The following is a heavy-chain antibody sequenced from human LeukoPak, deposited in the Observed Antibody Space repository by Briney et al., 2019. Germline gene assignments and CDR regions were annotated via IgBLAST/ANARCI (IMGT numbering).Heavy chain of an antibody. V-gene: IGHV3-15*01. CDR3: TTDWYYYDSSGYYPIF. J-gene: IGHJ4*02. D-gene: IGHD3-22*01. CDR1: GFPFSDVW. CDR2: IKSKADGGTA. Sequence: GGSLRLSCAASGFPFSDVWMSWVRQAPGKGLEWVGRIKSKADGGTADYAAPLKGRFTFSRDDSKNTLYLEMKSLKTEDTAVYYCTTDWYYYDSSGYYPIFWGQGTLVTVSS.